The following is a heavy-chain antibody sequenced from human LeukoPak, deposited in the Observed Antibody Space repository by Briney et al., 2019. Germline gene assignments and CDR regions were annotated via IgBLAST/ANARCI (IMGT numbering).Heavy chain of an antibody. D-gene: IGHD3-22*01. CDR1: GGSISSGGYY. J-gene: IGHJ6*03. Sequence: SETLSLTCTVSGGSISSGGYYWSWIRQHPGKGLEWIGYIYYSGSTYYNPSLKSRVTISVDTSKNQFSLKLSSVTSADTAVYYCARASIQEYYDSSCYSYYYYYMDVWGKGTTVTVSS. CDR2: IYYSGST. V-gene: IGHV4-31*03. CDR3: ARASIQEYYDSSCYSYYYYYMDV.